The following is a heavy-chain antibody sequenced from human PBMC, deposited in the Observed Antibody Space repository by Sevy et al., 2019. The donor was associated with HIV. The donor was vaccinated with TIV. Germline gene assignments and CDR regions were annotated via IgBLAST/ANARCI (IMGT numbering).Heavy chain of an antibody. J-gene: IGHJ4*02. CDR2: LKQGGSET. D-gene: IGHD3-9*01. V-gene: IGHV3-7*01. CDR3: ARCQPDNYYHDGAVYYGLLFDH. CDR1: GFTFGDYW. Sequence: GGSLRRACAASGFTFGDYWLTWVRLVPGKALEWVANLKQGGSETDYADSVKGRFYISRDNAKNSLYLQMNSLRAEDTAVYYGARCQPDNYYHDGAVYYGLLFDHWGQGALVTVSS.